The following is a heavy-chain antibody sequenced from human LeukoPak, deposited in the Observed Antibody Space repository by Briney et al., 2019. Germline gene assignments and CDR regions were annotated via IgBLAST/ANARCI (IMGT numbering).Heavy chain of an antibody. Sequence: GGSLRLSCAASGFTFSSNGMQWVRHPQGKGLVWVAVISNDGSDKYYADSVKGRFTISRDNAKNTLYLQMNSLRPEDTAVYYCAKAGGHCSGGSCYSVPYWGQGTLVTVSS. CDR1: GFTFSSNG. D-gene: IGHD2-15*01. V-gene: IGHV3-30*18. CDR3: AKAGGHCSGGSCYSVPY. J-gene: IGHJ4*02. CDR2: ISNDGSDK.